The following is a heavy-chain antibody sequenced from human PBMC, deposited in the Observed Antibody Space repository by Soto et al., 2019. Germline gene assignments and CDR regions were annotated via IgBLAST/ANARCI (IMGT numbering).Heavy chain of an antibody. J-gene: IGHJ6*02. CDR2: IKQDGSEK. V-gene: IGHV3-7*05. CDR1: GFTFSSYW. D-gene: IGHD4-17*01. CDR3: ARGQIDYGDYDAAEYYYGMDV. Sequence: GGSLRLSCAASGFTFSSYWMSWVRQAPGKGLEWVANIKQDGSEKYYVDSVKGRFTISRDNAKNSLYLQMNSLRAEDTAVYYCARGQIDYGDYDAAEYYYGMDVWGQGTTVTVSS.